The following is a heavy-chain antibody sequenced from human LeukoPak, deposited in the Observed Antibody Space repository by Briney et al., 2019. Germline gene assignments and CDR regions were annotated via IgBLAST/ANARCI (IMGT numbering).Heavy chain of an antibody. CDR2: IYYSGST. CDR3: ARQSVFSLAFDI. CDR1: GGSISSYY. D-gene: IGHD1-14*01. J-gene: IGHJ3*02. V-gene: IGHV4-59*08. Sequence: SETLSLTCTVSGGSISSYYWSWIRQPPGKGLEWIGYIYYSGSTNYNPSLKSRVTISVDTSKNQFSLKLSSVTAADTAVYYCARQSVFSLAFDIWGQGTMVTVPS.